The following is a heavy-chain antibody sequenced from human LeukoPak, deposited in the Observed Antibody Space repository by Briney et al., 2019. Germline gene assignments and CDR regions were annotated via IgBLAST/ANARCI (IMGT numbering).Heavy chain of an antibody. Sequence: PGGSPRLSCAASGFIFSTYSMTWVRQAPGKGLEWVSSMSSGGTYIYYADSVRGRFTISRDNAKNSLSLVMKSLRAEDTAVYYCARDRPTGASRLFVVQWGQGTLVTVSS. CDR3: ARDRPTGASRLFVVQ. CDR2: MSSGGTYI. CDR1: GFIFSTYS. V-gene: IGHV3-21*01. J-gene: IGHJ4*02. D-gene: IGHD3-3*01.